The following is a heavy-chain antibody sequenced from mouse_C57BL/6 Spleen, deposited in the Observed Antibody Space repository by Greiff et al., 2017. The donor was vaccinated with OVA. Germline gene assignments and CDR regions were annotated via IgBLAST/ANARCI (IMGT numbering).Heavy chain of an antibody. CDR1: GYAFSSSW. Sequence: LVKPGASVKISCKASGYAFSSSWMNWVKQRPGKGLEWIGRIYPGDGDTNYNGKFKGKATLTADKSSSTAYMQLSSLTSEDSAVYFCARPRGLDYAMDYWGQGTSVTVSS. V-gene: IGHV1-82*01. CDR2: IYPGDGDT. D-gene: IGHD1-2*01. CDR3: ARPRGLDYAMDY. J-gene: IGHJ4*01.